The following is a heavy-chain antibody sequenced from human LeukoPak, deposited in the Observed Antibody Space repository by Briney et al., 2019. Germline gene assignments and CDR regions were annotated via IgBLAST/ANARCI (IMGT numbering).Heavy chain of an antibody. J-gene: IGHJ4*02. CDR1: GFTFSSYS. Sequence: GGSLRLSCAASGFTFSSYSMNWVRQAPGKGLEWVSSISRSGRYIYYADSVKGRFTIPRDNAKNSLYLQMNSLRAEDTAVYYCARDRLDIVATIRAFDYWGQGTLVTVSS. V-gene: IGHV3-21*01. D-gene: IGHD5-12*01. CDR3: ARDRLDIVATIRAFDY. CDR2: ISRSGRYI.